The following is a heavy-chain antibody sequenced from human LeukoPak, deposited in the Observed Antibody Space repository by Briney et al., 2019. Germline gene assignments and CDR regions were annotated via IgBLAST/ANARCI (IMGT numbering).Heavy chain of an antibody. J-gene: IGHJ5*02. D-gene: IGHD1-26*01. CDR2: IYYSGST. CDR1: GGSISSSSYY. Sequence: SETLPLTCTVSGGSISSSSYYWGWIRQPPGKGLEWIGSIYYSGSTYYNPSLKSRVTISVDTSKNQFSLKLSSVTAADTAVYYCARDLVGATGGNWFDPWGQGTLVTVSS. CDR3: ARDLVGATGGNWFDP. V-gene: IGHV4-39*07.